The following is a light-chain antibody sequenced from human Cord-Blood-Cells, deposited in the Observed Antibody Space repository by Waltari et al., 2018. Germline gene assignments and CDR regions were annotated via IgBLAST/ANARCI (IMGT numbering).Light chain of an antibody. V-gene: IGLV4-69*01. CDR2: LNSDGSH. J-gene: IGLJ3*02. CDR3: QTWGTGIQV. CDR1: RGPSSSA. Sequence: QLVLTQSPSASASLAASARPTCPPPRGPSSSAIARHQQQPEKGPRYLMKLNSDGSHSKGDGIPDRFSGSSSGAERYLTISSLQSEDEADYYCQTWGTGIQVFGGGTKLTVL.